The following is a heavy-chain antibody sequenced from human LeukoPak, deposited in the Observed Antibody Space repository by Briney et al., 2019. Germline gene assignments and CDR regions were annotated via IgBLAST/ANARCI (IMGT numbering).Heavy chain of an antibody. CDR2: INPNSGGT. J-gene: IGHJ3*02. CDR3: ARVRFLEWLDAFDI. V-gene: IGHV1-2*02. CDR1: GYTFTGYY. D-gene: IGHD3-3*01. Sequence: GASVKVSCKASGYTFTGYYMHWVRQAPGQGLEWMGWINPNSGGTNYAQKFQGRVTMTRDTSISTAYMELSRLRSGDTAVYYCARVRFLEWLDAFDIWGQGTMVTVSS.